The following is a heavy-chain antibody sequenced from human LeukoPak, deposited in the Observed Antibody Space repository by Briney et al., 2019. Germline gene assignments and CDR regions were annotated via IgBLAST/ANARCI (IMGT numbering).Heavy chain of an antibody. V-gene: IGHV4-38-2*02. CDR2: IYHSGST. J-gene: IGHJ4*02. Sequence: RTSETLSLTCTVSGYSFSSGYYWGWIRQPPGKGLEWIGSIYHSGSTYYNPSLKSRVTISVATSKNQFSLNLSSVTAADTAVYYCARDGTVTTNFDYWGQGTLVTVSS. CDR3: ARDGTVTTNFDY. D-gene: IGHD4-17*01. CDR1: GYSFSSGYY.